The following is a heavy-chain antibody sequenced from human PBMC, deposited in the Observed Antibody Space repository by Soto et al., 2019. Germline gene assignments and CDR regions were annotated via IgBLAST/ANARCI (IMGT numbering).Heavy chain of an antibody. J-gene: IGHJ6*02. CDR3: ARDGITIFGVVPRYYYGMDV. CDR1: GGTFSSYA. V-gene: IGHV1-69*13. D-gene: IGHD3-3*01. CDR2: IIPIFGTA. Sequence: GASVKVSCKASGGTFSSYAISWVRQAPGQGLEWMGGIIPIFGTANYAQKFQGRVTITADESTSTAYMELSSLRSEDTAVYYCARDGITIFGVVPRYYYGMDVWGQGTTVTVSS.